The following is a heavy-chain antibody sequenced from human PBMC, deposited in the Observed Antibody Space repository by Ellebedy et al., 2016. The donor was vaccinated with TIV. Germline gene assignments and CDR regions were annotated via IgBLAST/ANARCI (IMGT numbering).Heavy chain of an antibody. CDR3: AGTYCDGDCYAADY. Sequence: SVKVSCKASGGTFGNSPVSWVRQAPGQGPEWMGGIIPLVGIPKYAENFRGRVTITADSSTNTAYMEMRSLRSEDTAVYYCAGTYCDGDCYAADYWGQGSPVTVSS. V-gene: IGHV1-69*10. J-gene: IGHJ4*02. CDR1: GGTFGNSP. CDR2: IIPLVGIP. D-gene: IGHD2-21*02.